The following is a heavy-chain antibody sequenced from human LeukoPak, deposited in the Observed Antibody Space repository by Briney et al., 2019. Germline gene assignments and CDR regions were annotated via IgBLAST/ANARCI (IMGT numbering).Heavy chain of an antibody. Sequence: GGSLRLSCAASGFTFSSYSMNWVRQAPGKGLEWVSSISSRSTYIYYADSLKGRFTISRDNAKNSLYLQVNSLRAEDTAVYFCAKSTRAVMAMMDVWGKGTTVTVSS. D-gene: IGHD3-16*01. CDR1: GFTFSSYS. CDR2: ISSRSTYI. J-gene: IGHJ6*04. V-gene: IGHV3-21*06. CDR3: AKSTRAVMAMMDV.